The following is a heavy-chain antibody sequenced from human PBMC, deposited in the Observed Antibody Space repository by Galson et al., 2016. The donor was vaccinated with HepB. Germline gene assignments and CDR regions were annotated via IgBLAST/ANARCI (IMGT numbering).Heavy chain of an antibody. CDR2: ISTDGGAT. CDR1: GFIFSNYA. J-gene: IGHJ5*02. Sequence: SLRLSCAASGFIFSNYAMSWVRQAPGKGLEWVSAISTDGGATYSADSVKGRFTITRDQFKSTPYLQLNTLRAEDTAIYYCARWRRDGDSNWFDPWGQGTLVTVSS. D-gene: IGHD4-17*01. V-gene: IGHV3-23*01. CDR3: ARWRRDGDSNWFDP.